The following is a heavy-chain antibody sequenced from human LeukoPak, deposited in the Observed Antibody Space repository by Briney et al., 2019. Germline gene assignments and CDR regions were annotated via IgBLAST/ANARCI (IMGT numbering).Heavy chain of an antibody. CDR3: ARDIAAVGDWFDP. J-gene: IGHJ5*02. D-gene: IGHD6-13*01. V-gene: IGHV4-34*01. Sequence: SETLSLTCAVYGGSFSGYYWSWIRQPPGKGLEWIGEINHSGSTNYNPSLKSRVTISVDTSKNQFSLKLSSVTAADTAVYYCARDIAAVGDWFDPWGQGTLVTVSS. CDR1: GGSFSGYY. CDR2: INHSGST.